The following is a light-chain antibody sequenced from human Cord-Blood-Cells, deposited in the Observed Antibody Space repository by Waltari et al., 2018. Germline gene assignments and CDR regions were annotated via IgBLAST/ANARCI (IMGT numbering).Light chain of an antibody. Sequence: EIVMTQSPDSLAVSLGEGDTINCKSSQSGLYSSNNKNYLAWYQQKPGQPPKLLIYWASTRESGVPDRFSGSGSGTDFTLTISSLQAEDVAVYYCQQYYSTPWTFGQGTKVEIK. CDR3: QQYYSTPWT. CDR2: WAS. V-gene: IGKV4-1*01. CDR1: QSGLYSSNNKNY. J-gene: IGKJ1*01.